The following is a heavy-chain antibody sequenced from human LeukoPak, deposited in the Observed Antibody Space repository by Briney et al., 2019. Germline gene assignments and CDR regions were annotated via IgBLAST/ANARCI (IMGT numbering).Heavy chain of an antibody. D-gene: IGHD2-2*01. J-gene: IGHJ4*02. CDR1: GDSISNYY. CDR2: IYYSGST. Sequence: SETLSLTCTVSGDSISNYYWSWIRQRPGKGLECIGYIYYSGSTNYNPSLKSRVTISVDTSKNQFSLKLSSVTAADTAVYYCARISAMNYYFDYWGQGTLVTVSS. CDR3: ARISAMNYYFDY. V-gene: IGHV4-59*01.